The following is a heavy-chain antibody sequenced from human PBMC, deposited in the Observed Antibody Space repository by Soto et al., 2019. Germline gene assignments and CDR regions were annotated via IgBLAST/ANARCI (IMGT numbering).Heavy chain of an antibody. V-gene: IGHV3-33*01. CDR2: IWYDGSNK. D-gene: IGHD6-13*01. Sequence: GGSLRLSCAASGFTFSSYGMHWVRQAPGKGLEWVAVIWYDGSNKYYADSVKGRFTISRDNSKNTLYLQMNSLRAEDTAVYYCAREGRAAAGYNYYYGMDVWGQGPRVTVSS. J-gene: IGHJ6*02. CDR3: AREGRAAAGYNYYYGMDV. CDR1: GFTFSSYG.